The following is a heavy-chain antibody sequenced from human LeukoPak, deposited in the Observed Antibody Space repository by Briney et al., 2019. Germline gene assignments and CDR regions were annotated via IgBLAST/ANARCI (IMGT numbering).Heavy chain of an antibody. D-gene: IGHD5-18*01. Sequence: GGSLRLSCAASGFTFDDYAMHWVRQTPGKGLEWVSGITWNSASIGYADSVKGRFTISRDNAKNSLYLQMNSLRAEDTAVYYCARDDNYSSDSWGQGTLVIVSS. CDR3: ARDDNYSSDS. CDR2: ITWNSASI. CDR1: GFTFDDYA. J-gene: IGHJ4*02. V-gene: IGHV3-9*01.